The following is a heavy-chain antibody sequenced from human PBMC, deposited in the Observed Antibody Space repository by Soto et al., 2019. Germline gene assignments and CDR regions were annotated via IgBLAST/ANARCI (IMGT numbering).Heavy chain of an antibody. D-gene: IGHD2-15*01. V-gene: IGHV3-9*01. J-gene: IGHJ4*02. CDR2: ISWNSGSI. Sequence: PGGSLRLSCTASGFTFDDYAMHWVRQAPGKGLEWVSGISWNSGSIGYADSVKGRFTISRDNAKNSLYLQMNSLRAEDTAVYHCARSDGGYGFDHWGQGTLVTVSS. CDR1: GFTFDDYA. CDR3: ARSDGGYGFDH.